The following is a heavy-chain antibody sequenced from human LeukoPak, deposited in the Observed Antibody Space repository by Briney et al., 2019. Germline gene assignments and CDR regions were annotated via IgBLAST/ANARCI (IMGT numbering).Heavy chain of an antibody. J-gene: IGHJ4*02. Sequence: ASVKVSCKASGGTFNSYAISWVRQAPGQGLEWMGGIIPIFGTANYAQKFQGRVTITADKSTSTAYMELSSLRSEDTAVYYCARGYCSGGSCFVYFDYWGQGTLVTVSS. CDR3: ARGYCSGGSCFVYFDY. D-gene: IGHD2-15*01. CDR1: GGTFNSYA. V-gene: IGHV1-69*06. CDR2: IIPIFGTA.